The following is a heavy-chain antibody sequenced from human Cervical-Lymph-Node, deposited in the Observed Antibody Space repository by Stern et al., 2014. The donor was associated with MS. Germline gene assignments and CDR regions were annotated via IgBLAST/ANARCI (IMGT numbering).Heavy chain of an antibody. CDR1: GDTFINFG. CDR2: FIPLFGTT. J-gene: IGHJ6*02. D-gene: IGHD1-1*01. V-gene: IGHV1-69*01. CDR3: ARDNDDNGMDV. Sequence: VQLVESGAEVKKPGSSVKVSCTASGDTFINFGISWVRQAPGQGLERMGGFIPLFGTTGYVEKFQGRLTINADESATTVYMELSSLRSEDTAVYYCARDNDDNGMDVWGQGTTVIVSS.